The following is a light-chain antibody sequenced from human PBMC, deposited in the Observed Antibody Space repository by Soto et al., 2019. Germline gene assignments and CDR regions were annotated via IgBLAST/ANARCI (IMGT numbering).Light chain of an antibody. J-gene: IGKJ4*01. Sequence: EIVLTQSPVTLSLSPEERATLSCRASHSVSNYLAWYQQRAGQAPRLLIYDASNRSTGIPARFSGSGSETDFTLTISSLELEDFAVYYCQQCSNWPLTFGGGTKVEIK. V-gene: IGKV3-11*01. CDR1: HSVSNY. CDR3: QQCSNWPLT. CDR2: DAS.